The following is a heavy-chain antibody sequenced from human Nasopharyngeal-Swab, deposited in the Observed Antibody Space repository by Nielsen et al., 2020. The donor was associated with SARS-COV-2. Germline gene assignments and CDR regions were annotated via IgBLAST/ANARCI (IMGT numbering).Heavy chain of an antibody. D-gene: IGHD1-1*01. J-gene: IGHJ3*02. CDR2: INPSGGST. CDR1: GYTFTSYY. V-gene: IGHV1-46*01. Sequence: ASVKVSCKASGYTFTSYYMHWVRQAPGQELEWMGIINPSGGSTSYAQKFQGRVTMTRDTSTSTVYMELSSLRSEDTAVYYCARDRFWTGAFDIWGQGTMVTVSS. CDR3: ARDRFWTGAFDI.